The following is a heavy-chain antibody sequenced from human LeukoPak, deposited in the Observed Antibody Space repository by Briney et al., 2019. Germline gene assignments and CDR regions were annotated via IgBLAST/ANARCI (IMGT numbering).Heavy chain of an antibody. D-gene: IGHD5-24*01. Sequence: GGSLRLSCAASGFTFSSDVMSWVRQAPGKGLEWVSAISGSGGRTYYADSVKGRFTISRDNSKNTLYLQMNSLRAEDTAVYYCAKVRAPRQSYFDYWGQGTLVTVSS. CDR1: GFTFSSDV. V-gene: IGHV3-23*01. CDR2: ISGSGGRT. CDR3: AKVRAPRQSYFDY. J-gene: IGHJ4*02.